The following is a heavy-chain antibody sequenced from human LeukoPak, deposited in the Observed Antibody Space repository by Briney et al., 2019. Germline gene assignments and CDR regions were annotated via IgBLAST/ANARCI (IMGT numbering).Heavy chain of an antibody. CDR2: INQDGSVK. CDR1: GFTFSTYW. J-gene: IGHJ4*02. Sequence: GGSLRLSCEASGFTFSTYWMGWVRQAPGKGLEWVAKINQDGSVKYYVDSVKGRFTISRDNAEKSLYLQMNSLRAEDTAMYYCARSLETAMALFDYWGQGTLVTVSS. CDR3: ARSLETAMALFDY. D-gene: IGHD5-18*01. V-gene: IGHV3-7*01.